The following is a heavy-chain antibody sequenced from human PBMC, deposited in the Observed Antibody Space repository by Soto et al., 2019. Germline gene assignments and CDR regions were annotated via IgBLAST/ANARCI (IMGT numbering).Heavy chain of an antibody. D-gene: IGHD2-21*01. Sequence: GGSLRLSCAASGFTFNNSDMTWVRQAPGQGLEWVASISENGGSRGGTYYADSVKGRFTISRDNSKNTLYLQLDSLTGADTAVYYCASAKAVVIAPLGIWGQGALVTVSS. CDR2: ISENGGSRGGT. CDR3: ASAKAVVIAPLGI. J-gene: IGHJ3*02. CDR1: GFTFNNSD. V-gene: IGHV3-23*01.